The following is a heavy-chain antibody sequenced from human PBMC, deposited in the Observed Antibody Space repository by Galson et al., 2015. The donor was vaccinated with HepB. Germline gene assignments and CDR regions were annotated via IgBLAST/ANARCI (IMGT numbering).Heavy chain of an antibody. Sequence: SLRLSCAASGFTFSSYGMHWVRQAPGKGLEWVAVIWYDGSNKYYADSVKGRFTISRDDSKNTLYLQMNSLRAEDTAVYYCARQQYDYGSGSSYGMDVWGQGTTVTVSS. CDR1: GFTFSSYG. J-gene: IGHJ6*02. CDR2: IWYDGSNK. V-gene: IGHV3-33*01. CDR3: ARQQYDYGSGSSYGMDV. D-gene: IGHD3-10*01.